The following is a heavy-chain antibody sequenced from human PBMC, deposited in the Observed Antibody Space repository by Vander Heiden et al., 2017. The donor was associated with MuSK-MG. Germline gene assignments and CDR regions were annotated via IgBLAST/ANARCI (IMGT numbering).Heavy chain of an antibody. CDR3: ARDSKVWFGGTDAFDI. Sequence: QVQLQESGPGLVKPSQTLSLTCSVPGGSISSGIYYWSRVRQPAGKGLEWIGRIYPSGSTNYNPSLESRVTMSVDTSKNQFSLKLSSVTAADPAVYYCARDSKVWFGGTDAFDIWGDGRMVTVSS. D-gene: IGHD3-10*01. V-gene: IGHV4-61*02. CDR2: IYPSGST. CDR1: GGSISSGIYY. J-gene: IGHJ3*02.